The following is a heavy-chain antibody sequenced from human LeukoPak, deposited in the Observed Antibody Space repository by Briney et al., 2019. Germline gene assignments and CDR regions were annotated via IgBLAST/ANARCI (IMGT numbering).Heavy chain of an antibody. J-gene: IGHJ4*02. V-gene: IGHV1-18*01. CDR2: ISAYNGNT. Sequence: EASVKVSCKASGGTFSSYAISWVRQAPGQGLEWMGWISAYNGNTNYAQKLQGRVTMTTDTSTSTAYMELRSLRSDDTAVYYCARAGGTMVRGVIIEGDYWGQGTLVTVSS. D-gene: IGHD3-10*01. CDR3: ARAGGTMVRGVIIEGDY. CDR1: GGTFSSYA.